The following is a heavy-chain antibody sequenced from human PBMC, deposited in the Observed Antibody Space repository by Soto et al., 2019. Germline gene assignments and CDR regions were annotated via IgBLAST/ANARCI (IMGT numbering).Heavy chain of an antibody. V-gene: IGHV4-4*07. D-gene: IGHD3-22*01. Sequence: PSENLSLTCTVSGASINGFYWSWIRKSAGTGLEWIGRIYATGTTDYNPSLKSRVMMSVDTSKKLFSLKLSSVTAADTAVHYCARAADDSSGYPGVWFDPWGQGALVTVSS. J-gene: IGHJ5*02. CDR2: IYATGTT. CDR1: GASINGFY. CDR3: ARAADDSSGYPGVWFDP.